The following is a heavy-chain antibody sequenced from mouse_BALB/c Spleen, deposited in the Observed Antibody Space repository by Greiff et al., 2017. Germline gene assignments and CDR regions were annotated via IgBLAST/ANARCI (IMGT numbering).Heavy chain of an antibody. CDR2: ISSGGST. J-gene: IGHJ2*01. Sequence: EVKLMESGGGLVKPGGSLKLSCAASGFTFSSYAMSWVRQTPEKRLEWVASISSGGSTYYPDSVKGRFTISRDNARTILYLQMSSLRSEDTAMFYCAREDGNYAYFDYWGQGTTLTVSS. D-gene: IGHD2-1*01. CDR3: AREDGNYAYFDY. V-gene: IGHV5-6-5*01. CDR1: GFTFSSYA.